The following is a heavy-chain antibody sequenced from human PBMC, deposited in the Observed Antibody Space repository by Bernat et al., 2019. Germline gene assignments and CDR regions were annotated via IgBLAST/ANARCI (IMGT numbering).Heavy chain of an antibody. V-gene: IGHV4-30-4*01. CDR2: IYYSGST. D-gene: IGHD4-17*01. CDR3: VRVHYGDEARYYLDY. CDR1: GASITSGDYY. J-gene: IGHJ4*02. Sequence: QVQLQESGPGLVEPSQTLSLTCTVSGASITSGDYYWSWIRQPPGKGLEWIGYIYYSGSTYYHPSLKSRVSISVDTSENQFSLKLSSVTAADTAGYYCVRVHYGDEARYYLDYWGQGALVTVSS.